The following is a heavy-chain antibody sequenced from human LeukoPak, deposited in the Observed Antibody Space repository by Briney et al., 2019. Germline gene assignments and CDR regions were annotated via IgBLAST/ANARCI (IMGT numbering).Heavy chain of an antibody. CDR3: DRVGPYDILTGYKVRWFVP. V-gene: IGHV4-59*01. Sequence: SETLSLTCTVSGGPISSYYWSWIRQPPGKGLEWLGYIYYSGSTNYNPSLKGRITISLDMYKNQFSLKLSSMTAVDTAVYYMDRVGPYDILTGYKVRWFVPWRQGRLV. J-gene: IGHJ5*02. CDR2: IYYSGST. CDR1: GGPISSYY. D-gene: IGHD3-9*01.